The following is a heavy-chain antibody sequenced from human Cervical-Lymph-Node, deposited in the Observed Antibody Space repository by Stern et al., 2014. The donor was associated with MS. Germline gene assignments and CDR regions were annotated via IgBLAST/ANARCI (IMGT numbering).Heavy chain of an antibody. V-gene: IGHV4-39*01. D-gene: IGHD2-8*02. Sequence: QLQLQESGPGLVKPSETLSLTCAVSGDSIRSYSHYWAWIRQPPGKGLEWIGCVDYSGAPYSTPSLKSPVTISVDTSKNLFSRGLTSGTAADTAVYYCAKHACTGAACPFDLWGQGTLVTVSS. CDR2: VDYSGAP. CDR1: GDSIRSYSHY. J-gene: IGHJ4*02. CDR3: AKHACTGAACPFDL.